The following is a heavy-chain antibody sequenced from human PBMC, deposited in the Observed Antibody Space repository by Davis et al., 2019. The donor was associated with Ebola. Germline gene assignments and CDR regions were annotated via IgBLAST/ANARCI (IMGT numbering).Heavy chain of an antibody. D-gene: IGHD1-1*01. CDR3: AGGRQSYYYYYMDV. J-gene: IGHJ6*03. Sequence: MPAGSLTLSCAVYGGSFSGYYWSWIRQPPGKGLEWIGEINHSGSTNYNPSLKSRVTISVDTSKNQFSLKLSSVTAADTAVYYCAGGRQSYYYYYMDVWGKGTTVTVSS. CDR1: GGSFSGYY. CDR2: INHSGST. V-gene: IGHV4-34*01.